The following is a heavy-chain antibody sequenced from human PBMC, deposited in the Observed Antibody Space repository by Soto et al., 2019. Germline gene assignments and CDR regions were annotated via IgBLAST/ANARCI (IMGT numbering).Heavy chain of an antibody. CDR1: GGTFSSYT. J-gene: IGHJ4*02. V-gene: IGHV1-69*02. Sequence: QVQLVQSGAEVKKPGSSVKVSCKASGGTFSSYTISWVRQAPGQGLEWMGRIIPILGIANYAQKFQGRVTSTADKSTSTAYMELSSLRSEDTAVSYWASTGSGDFDYWRQGTLVTVSS. CDR2: IIPILGIA. D-gene: IGHD6-19*01. CDR3: ASTGSGDFDY.